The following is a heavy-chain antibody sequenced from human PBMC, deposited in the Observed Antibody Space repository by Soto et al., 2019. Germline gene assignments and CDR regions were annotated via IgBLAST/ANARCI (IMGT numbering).Heavy chain of an antibody. J-gene: IGHJ4*02. V-gene: IGHV3-66*01. CDR3: ARNGYNFGGGYFDY. D-gene: IGHD5-18*01. Sequence: EVQLVDSGGGLVQPGGSLRLSCAASGVTVSSNYMSWVRQAPGKGLEWVSVIYSGGSTYYSDSVKGRFTISRDNCKITLYLQMTSLRAEDTAVYYCARNGYNFGGGYFDYWGQGTLVTVSS. CDR1: GVTVSSNY. CDR2: IYSGGST.